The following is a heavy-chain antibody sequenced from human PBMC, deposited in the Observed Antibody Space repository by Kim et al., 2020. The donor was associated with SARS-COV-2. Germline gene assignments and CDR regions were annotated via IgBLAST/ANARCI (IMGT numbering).Heavy chain of an antibody. D-gene: IGHD3-3*01. CDR1: GGSISSSSYY. J-gene: IGHJ4*02. CDR2: IYYSGST. Sequence: SETLSLTCTVSGGSISSSSYYWGWIRQPPGKGLEWIGSIYYSGSTYYNPSLKSRVTISVDTSKNQFSLKLSSVTAADTAVYYCASLRKDPVTIFGLHNWPDYWGQGTLVTVSS. CDR3: ASLRKDPVTIFGLHNWPDY. V-gene: IGHV4-39*01.